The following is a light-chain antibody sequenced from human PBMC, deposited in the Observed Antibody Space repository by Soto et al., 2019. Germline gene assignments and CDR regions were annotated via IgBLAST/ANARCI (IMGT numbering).Light chain of an antibody. V-gene: IGKV1-39*01. CDR2: AAS. CDR3: HQSYSTSWT. J-gene: IGKJ1*01. CDR1: QSISSY. Sequence: DIRMTQSPSSLSASVGDRFAITCRASQSISSYLNWYQRKPGKAPNLLIYAASSLKSGVPSRFSGSGSETDFTLTISSLQPEDFATYYCHQSYSTSWTFGQGTKVDIK.